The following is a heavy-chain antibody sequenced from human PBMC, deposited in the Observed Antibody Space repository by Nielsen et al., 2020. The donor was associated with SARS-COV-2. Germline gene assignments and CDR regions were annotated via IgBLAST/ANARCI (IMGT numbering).Heavy chain of an antibody. V-gene: IGHV5-10-1*01. D-gene: IGHD1-7*01. Sequence: GESLKISCKGSGYSFTSYWIGWVRQMPGKGLEWMGRIDPSDSYTNYSPSFQGHVTISADKSINTAYLQWNSLKASDTAMYYCARLKNYWFDPWGQGTLVTVSS. CDR2: IDPSDSYT. CDR3: ARLKNYWFDP. J-gene: IGHJ5*02. CDR1: GYSFTSYW.